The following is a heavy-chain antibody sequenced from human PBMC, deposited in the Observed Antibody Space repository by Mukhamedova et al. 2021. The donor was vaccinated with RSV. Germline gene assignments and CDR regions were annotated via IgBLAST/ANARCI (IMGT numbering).Heavy chain of an antibody. J-gene: IGHJ6*02. D-gene: IGHD6-19*01. CDR2: IKQDGSEK. Sequence: GLEWVANIKQDGSEKYYVDSVKGRFTISRDNAKNSLYLQMNSLRAEDTAVYYCARGTQWYYYYGMDVWGQGTTGTGPS. V-gene: IGHV3-7*03. CDR3: ARGTQWYYYYGMDV.